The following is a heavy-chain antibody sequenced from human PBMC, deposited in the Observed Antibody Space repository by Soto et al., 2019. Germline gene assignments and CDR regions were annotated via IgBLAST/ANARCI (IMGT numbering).Heavy chain of an antibody. CDR2: ISVSGGST. CDR3: AKDGVSGSYYFYFDS. CDR1: GFTFSSYA. V-gene: IGHV3-23*01. D-gene: IGHD1-26*01. J-gene: IGHJ4*02. Sequence: GGSLRLSCAASGFTFSSYAMSWVRQAPGKGLEWVSAISVSGGSTYYADSVKGRFTTSRDNSKNTLYLQMNSLRAEDTAVYYCAKDGVSGSYYFYFDSWGQGALVTVSS.